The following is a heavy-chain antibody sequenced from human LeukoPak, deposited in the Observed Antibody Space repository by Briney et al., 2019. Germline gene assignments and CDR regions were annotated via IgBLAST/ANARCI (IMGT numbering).Heavy chain of an antibody. CDR1: GCTFTTYD. V-gene: IGHV1-8*01. CDR3: TRAPVPGNY. J-gene: IGHJ4*02. D-gene: IGHD3-10*01. CDR2: MNPHSGNT. Sequence: ASVKVSCKASGCTFTTYDINWVRQASGQGLEWMGWMNPHSGNTGYAQKFQGRVTMTRDTSINTAYMELSSLTSDDTAVYYCTRAPVPGNYWGQGTLVTVSS.